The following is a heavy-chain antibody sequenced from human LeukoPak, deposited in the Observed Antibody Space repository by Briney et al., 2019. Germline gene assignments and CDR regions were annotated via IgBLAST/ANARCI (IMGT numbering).Heavy chain of an antibody. CDR1: GGSLKNNY. J-gene: IGHJ2*01. CDR3: ARDGRNLWGLRENWYFDL. Sequence: SETLSLTCTVSGGSLKNNYWAWVRRPPGAGLEYLGYAYYTGTTYYNPSLKSRVTISVDTSKNQFSLKLSSVTAADTAVYYCARDGRNLWGLRENWYFDLWGRGTLVTVSS. CDR2: AYYTGTT. V-gene: IGHV4-59*12. D-gene: IGHD1-26*01.